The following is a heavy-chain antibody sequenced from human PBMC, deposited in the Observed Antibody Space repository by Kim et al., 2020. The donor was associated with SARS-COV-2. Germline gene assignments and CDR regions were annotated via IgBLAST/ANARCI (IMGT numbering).Heavy chain of an antibody. CDR3: ARLDGSGTSF. V-gene: IGHV1-2*02. D-gene: IGHD3-10*01. CDR2: GT. J-gene: IGHJ1*01. Sequence: GTDYAQNFQGRVTMTGDTSISTAYMALSRLRSDDTAIYYCARLDGSGTSFWGQGTLVTVSS.